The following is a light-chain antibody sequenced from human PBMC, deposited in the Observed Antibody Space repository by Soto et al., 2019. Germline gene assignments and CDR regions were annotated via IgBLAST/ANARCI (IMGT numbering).Light chain of an antibody. CDR3: QQYGSSPALFA. CDR1: QSVSSSY. CDR2: GAS. J-gene: IGKJ3*01. Sequence: EIVLTQSPGTLSLSPGERATLSCRASQSVSSSYLAWYQQKPGQAPRLLIYGASSRATGIPDRLSGSGSGTDFTLTISRLEPEDFAVYYCQQYGSSPALFAFGPGPKVDIK. V-gene: IGKV3-20*01.